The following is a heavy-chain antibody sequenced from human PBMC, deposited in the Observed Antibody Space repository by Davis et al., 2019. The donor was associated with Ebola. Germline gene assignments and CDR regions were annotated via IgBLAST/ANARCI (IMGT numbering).Heavy chain of an antibody. CDR1: GYTFTSYD. V-gene: IGHV1-8*01. Sequence: ASVKVSCKASGYTFTSYDINWVRQATGQGLEWMGWMNPNSGNTGYARKFQGRVTMTRNTSISTAYMELSSLRSEDTAVYYCARNEVYCTGGVCYTGIGYYYYGMDVWGQGTTVTVSS. CDR3: ARNEVYCTGGVCYTGIGYYYYGMDV. CDR2: MNPNSGNT. J-gene: IGHJ6*02. D-gene: IGHD2-8*02.